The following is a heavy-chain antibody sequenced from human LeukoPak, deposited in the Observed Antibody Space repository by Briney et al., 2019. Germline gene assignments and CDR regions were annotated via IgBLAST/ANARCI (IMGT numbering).Heavy chain of an antibody. CDR2: INPNSGGT. CDR1: GYTFTGYY. CDR3: ARATPDILTGGYYYYYGMDV. D-gene: IGHD3-9*01. J-gene: IGHJ6*02. V-gene: IGHV1-2*02. Sequence: GASVKVSCKASGYTFTGYYMHWARQAPGQGLEWMGWINPNSGGTNYAQKFQGRVTMTRDTSISTAYMELSRLRSDDTAVYYCARATPDILTGGYYYYYGMDVWGQGTTVTVSS.